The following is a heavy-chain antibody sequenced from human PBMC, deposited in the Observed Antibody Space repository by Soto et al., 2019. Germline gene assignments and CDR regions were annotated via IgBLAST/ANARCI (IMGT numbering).Heavy chain of an antibody. D-gene: IGHD5-12*01. Sequence: QLVQSGAEVKKPGASVTVSCKTSGPTFIAYYIHWVRQAPGQGLEWMGWIDPKSGGTTYEQKFLGRVTMARDTSINTAYMDLNRLTSDDTAVYYCARVSVDVPEWGQGTLITVSS. J-gene: IGHJ4*02. CDR2: IDPKSGGT. CDR1: GPTFIAYY. V-gene: IGHV1-2*02. CDR3: ARVSVDVPE.